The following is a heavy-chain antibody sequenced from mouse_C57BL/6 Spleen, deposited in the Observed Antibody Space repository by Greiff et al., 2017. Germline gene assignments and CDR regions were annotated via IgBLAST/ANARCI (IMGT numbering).Heavy chain of an antibody. J-gene: IGHJ1*03. CDR2: ISNLAYSI. Sequence: GKLMESGGGLVQPGGSLKLSCAASGFTFSDYGMAWVRQAPRKGPEWVAFISNLAYSIYYADTVTGRFTISRENAKNTLYLEMSSLRSEDTAMYYCARHNWYFDVWGTGTTVTVSS. CDR3: ARHNWYFDV. V-gene: IGHV5-15*04. CDR1: GFTFSDYG.